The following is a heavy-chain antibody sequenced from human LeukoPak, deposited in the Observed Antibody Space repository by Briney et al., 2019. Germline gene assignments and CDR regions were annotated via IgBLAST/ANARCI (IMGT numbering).Heavy chain of an antibody. CDR3: ARGPYGSGSYRDWFDP. D-gene: IGHD3-10*01. Sequence: ASVKVSCKASGYTFTSYAMHWVRQAPGQRLEWMGWINAGNGNTKYSQKFQGRVTITRDTSASTAYMELSSLRSEDTAVYYCARGPYGSGSYRDWFDPWGQGTLVTVSS. CDR2: INAGNGNT. J-gene: IGHJ5*02. CDR1: GYTFTSYA. V-gene: IGHV1-3*01.